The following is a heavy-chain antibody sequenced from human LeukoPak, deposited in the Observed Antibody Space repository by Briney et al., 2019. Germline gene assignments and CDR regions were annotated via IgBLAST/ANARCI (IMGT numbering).Heavy chain of an antibody. D-gene: IGHD6-13*01. CDR3: ARSATIAAAAPGY. CDR2: ISAYNGNT. Sequence: VASVKVSCKASGYTFTSYYMHWVRQAPGQGLEWMGWISAYNGNTNYAQKLQGRVTTTTDTSTSTAYMELRSLRSDDTAVYYCARSATIAAAAPGYWGQGTLVTVSS. V-gene: IGHV1-18*04. J-gene: IGHJ4*02. CDR1: GYTFTSYY.